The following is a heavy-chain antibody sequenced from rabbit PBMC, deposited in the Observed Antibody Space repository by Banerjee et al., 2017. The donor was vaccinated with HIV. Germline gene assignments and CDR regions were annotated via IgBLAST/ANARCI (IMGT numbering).Heavy chain of an antibody. V-gene: IGHV1S40*01. CDR2: INTSSGNT. Sequence: GKGLEWIACINTSSGNTVYATWAKGRFTISRTSSTTVALQMTSLTAADTATYFCARDLAGAIGWNFNLWGQGTLVTVS. D-gene: IGHD4-1*01. J-gene: IGHJ4*01. CDR3: ARDLAGAIGWNFNL.